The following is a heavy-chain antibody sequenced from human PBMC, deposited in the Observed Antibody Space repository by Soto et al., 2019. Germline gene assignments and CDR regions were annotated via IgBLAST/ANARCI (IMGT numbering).Heavy chain of an antibody. D-gene: IGHD2-2*01. CDR3: AKWRGDPVVDRYYYGMDV. CDR2: ISGSGGST. V-gene: IGHV3-23*01. CDR1: GFTFSSYA. Sequence: GGSLRLSCAASGFTFSSYAMSWVRQAPGKGLEWVSAISGSGGSTYYADSVKGRFTVSRDNSKNTLYLQMNSLRAEDTAVYYCAKWRGDPVVDRYYYGMDVWRQGTTVTVSS. J-gene: IGHJ6*02.